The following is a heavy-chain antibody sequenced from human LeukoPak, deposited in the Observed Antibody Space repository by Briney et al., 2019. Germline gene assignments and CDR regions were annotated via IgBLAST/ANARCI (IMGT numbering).Heavy chain of an antibody. D-gene: IGHD3-16*01. Sequence: SETLSLTCTVSGGSISSSSHYWGWIRQPPGKGLEWIGSIYYSVNTYYNPSLKSRVTISVDTSKNQFYLKLSSATAADTAAYYCARLAFGRNYVWCWGQGTLVTVSS. CDR2: IYYSVNT. J-gene: IGHJ4*02. CDR3: ARLAFGRNYVWC. CDR1: GGSISSSSHY. V-gene: IGHV4-39*01.